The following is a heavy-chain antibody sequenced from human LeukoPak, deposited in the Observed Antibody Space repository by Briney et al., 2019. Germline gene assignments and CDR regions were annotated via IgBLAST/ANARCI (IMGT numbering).Heavy chain of an antibody. CDR1: GGTFSSYA. V-gene: IGHV1-69*06. J-gene: IGHJ4*02. Sequence: SVKVSCKASGGTFSSYAISWVRQAPGQGLEWMGGIIPIFGTANYAQKFQGRVTITADKSTSTAYMELSSLRSEDTAVYYCARGHVYDFWSGYYNDLDYWGQGTLVTVSS. CDR2: IIPIFGTA. CDR3: ARGHVYDFWSGYYNDLDY. D-gene: IGHD3-3*01.